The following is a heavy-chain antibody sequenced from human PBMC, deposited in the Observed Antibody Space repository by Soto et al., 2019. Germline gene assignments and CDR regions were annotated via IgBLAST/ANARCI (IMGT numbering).Heavy chain of an antibody. CDR2: FDPEDGET. CDR1: GYTLTELS. Sequence: QVQLVQSGAEVKKPGASVKVSCKVSGYTLTELSMHWVRQAPGKGLEWMGGFDPEDGETIYAQKFQGRVTMTEDTSTDTAYMELSSLRSEDTAVYYCATVLTWQWPPLYSGGMDVWGQGTTVTVSS. J-gene: IGHJ6*02. CDR3: ATVLTWQWPPLYSGGMDV. D-gene: IGHD6-19*01. V-gene: IGHV1-24*01.